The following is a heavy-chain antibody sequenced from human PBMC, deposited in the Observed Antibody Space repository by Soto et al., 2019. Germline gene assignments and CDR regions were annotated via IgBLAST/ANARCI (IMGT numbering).Heavy chain of an antibody. V-gene: IGHV4-34*01. D-gene: IGHD3-10*01. J-gene: IGHJ6*02. Sequence: QVQLQQRGAGLLKPSETLSLICDVSGGSFSGYYWSWLRQSPERGLEWLGEINQSGTTNYNPSLKGRVTIPIHXSRNHFSLTFNSVTAADTAVYFCARGRGWGPEDIYYYAMDVWGQGTTVTVSS. CDR3: ARGRGWGPEDIYYYAMDV. CDR1: GGSFSGYY. CDR2: INQSGTT.